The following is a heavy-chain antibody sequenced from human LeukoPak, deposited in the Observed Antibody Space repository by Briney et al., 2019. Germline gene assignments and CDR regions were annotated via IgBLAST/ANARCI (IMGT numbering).Heavy chain of an antibody. CDR3: ARVAPYYFYMDV. Sequence: SETLSLSCTVSGDSISSYYWSWIRQPPGKGLEWIGYIYYSGSTNYNPSLKSRVTISVDTSKNQFYLKLSSVTAADTAVYYCARVAPYYFYMDVWGKGTTVTVSS. J-gene: IGHJ6*03. CDR2: IYYSGST. CDR1: GDSISSYY. V-gene: IGHV4-59*01.